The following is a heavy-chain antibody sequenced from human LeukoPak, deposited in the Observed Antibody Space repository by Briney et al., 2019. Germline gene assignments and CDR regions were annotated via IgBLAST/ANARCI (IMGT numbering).Heavy chain of an antibody. CDR2: IKQDGSEK. D-gene: IGHD5-18*01. CDR3: ARESGYSYGLDLDY. Sequence: PGGSLRLSCAASGFTFSSYWMSWVRQAPGKGLEWVANIKQDGSEKYYVDSVKGRFTISRDNAKNSLYLQMNSLRAEDTAVYYCARESGYSYGLDLDYWGQGTLVTVSS. V-gene: IGHV3-7*01. CDR1: GFTFSSYW. J-gene: IGHJ4*02.